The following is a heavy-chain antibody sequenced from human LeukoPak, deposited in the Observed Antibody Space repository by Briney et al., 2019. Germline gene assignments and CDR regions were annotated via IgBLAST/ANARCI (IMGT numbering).Heavy chain of an antibody. CDR3: ARDTARGGSYIEY. CDR1: EFTFSRYW. V-gene: IGHV3-74*01. J-gene: IGHJ4*02. D-gene: IGHD1-26*01. CDR2: IEGDESRT. Sequence: GGSLRLSCAASEFTFSRYWMHWVRQAPGKGLVWVSRIEGDESRTDYVDSVKGRFTISRDNAKNILYPQMNSLRAEDTGVYYCARDTARGGSYIEYWGQGTLVTVSS.